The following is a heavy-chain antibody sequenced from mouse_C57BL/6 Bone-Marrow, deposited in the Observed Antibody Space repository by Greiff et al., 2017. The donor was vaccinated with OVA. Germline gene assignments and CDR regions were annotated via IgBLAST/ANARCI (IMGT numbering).Heavy chain of an antibody. CDR3: ARRFYDYLAWFAY. J-gene: IGHJ3*01. V-gene: IGHV5-17*01. D-gene: IGHD2-4*01. CDR1: GFTFSDYG. Sequence: DVMLVESGGGLVKPGGSLKLSCAASGFTFSDYGLHWVRQAPEKGLEWVAYISSGSSTIYYADTVKGRFTISRDNAKTTLFLQMTSLRSEDTAMYYCARRFYDYLAWFAYWGQGTLVTVSA. CDR2: ISSGSSTI.